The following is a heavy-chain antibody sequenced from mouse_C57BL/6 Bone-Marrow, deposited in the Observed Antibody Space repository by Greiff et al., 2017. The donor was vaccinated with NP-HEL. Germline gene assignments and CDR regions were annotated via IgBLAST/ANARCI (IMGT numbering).Heavy chain of an antibody. CDR3: ARNRDDYDWFAY. CDR1: GFSLTSYG. CDR2: IWSGGST. J-gene: IGHJ3*01. D-gene: IGHD2-4*01. V-gene: IGHV2-2*01. Sequence: QLQQSGPGLVQPSQSLSITCTVSGFSLTSYGVHWVRQSPGKGLEWLGVIWSGGSTDYNAAFISRLSISKDNSKSQVFFKMNSLQADDTAIYYCARNRDDYDWFAYWGQGTLVTVSA.